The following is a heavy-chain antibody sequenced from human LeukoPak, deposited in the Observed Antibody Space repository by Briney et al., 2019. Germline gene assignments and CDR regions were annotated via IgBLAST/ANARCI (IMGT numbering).Heavy chain of an antibody. D-gene: IGHD3-10*01. V-gene: IGHV3-23*05. CDR1: GFNFTRFV. Sequence: GGSLRLSCAASGFNFTRFVMTWFRQAPGRGLECVSAIYTGGHRAYYSDSVRGRFTISRDDSKNMLYLQMNSLRAEDTAIYYCARVSGRILIWPQPFGDGLGVWGQGTTVTVSS. CDR3: ARVSGRILIWPQPFGDGLGV. CDR2: IYTGGHRA. J-gene: IGHJ6*02.